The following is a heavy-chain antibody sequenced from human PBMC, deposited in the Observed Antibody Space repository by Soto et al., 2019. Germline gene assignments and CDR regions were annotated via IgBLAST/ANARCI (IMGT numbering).Heavy chain of an antibody. CDR3: ARLGYCTNGVCYIPR. CDR1: GGSISSYY. D-gene: IGHD2-8*01. V-gene: IGHV4-59*01. J-gene: IGHJ1*01. CDR2: IYYSGST. Sequence: PSETLSLTCTVSGGSISSYYWSWIRQPPGKGLEWIGYIYYSGSTNYNPSLKSRVTISVDTSKNQFSLKLSSVTAADTAVYYCARLGYCTNGVCYIPRWGQGTLVTVSS.